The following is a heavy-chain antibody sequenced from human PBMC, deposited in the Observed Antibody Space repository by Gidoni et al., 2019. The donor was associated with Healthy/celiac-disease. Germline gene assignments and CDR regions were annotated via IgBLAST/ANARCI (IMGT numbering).Heavy chain of an antibody. Sequence: EVQLLESGGGLVQPGGSLRLSCAASGFTFSSYAMSWVRQAPGKGLEWVSAISGSGGSTYYADSVKGRFTISRDNSKNTLYLQMNSLRAEDTAVYYCAGAYVLRFLEWLPIGYYGMDVWGQGTTVTVSS. CDR3: AGAYVLRFLEWLPIGYYGMDV. V-gene: IGHV3-23*01. J-gene: IGHJ6*02. CDR2: ISGSGGST. D-gene: IGHD3-3*01. CDR1: GFTFSSYA.